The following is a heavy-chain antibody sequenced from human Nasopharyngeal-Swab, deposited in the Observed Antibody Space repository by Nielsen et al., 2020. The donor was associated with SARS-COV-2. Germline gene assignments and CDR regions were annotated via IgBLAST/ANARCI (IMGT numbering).Heavy chain of an antibody. D-gene: IGHD6-13*01. Sequence: ETLSLTCAASGFTFSSYSMNWVRQAPGKGLEWVSSISSSSYIYYADSVKGRFTISRDNAKNSLYLQMNSLRAEDTAVYFCSRDPTYSSSWTYYFDYWGQGTLVTVSS. CDR2: ISSSSYI. J-gene: IGHJ4*02. V-gene: IGHV3-21*01. CDR3: SRDPTYSSSWTYYFDY. CDR1: GFTFSSYS.